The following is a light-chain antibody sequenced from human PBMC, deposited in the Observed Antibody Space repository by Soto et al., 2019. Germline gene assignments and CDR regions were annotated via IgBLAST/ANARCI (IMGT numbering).Light chain of an antibody. V-gene: IGKV1-39*01. CDR3: QQSYSTPYT. CDR2: AAS. Sequence: DIKLPQLPSSWSAPVGERATMAARPSKSISGILNWYQQNPGKAPKLLISAASSLQSGVPSRFSGSGSGTDFTLTISSLQPEDFATYYCQQSYSTPYTFGQGTKLEIK. J-gene: IGKJ2*01. CDR1: KSISGI.